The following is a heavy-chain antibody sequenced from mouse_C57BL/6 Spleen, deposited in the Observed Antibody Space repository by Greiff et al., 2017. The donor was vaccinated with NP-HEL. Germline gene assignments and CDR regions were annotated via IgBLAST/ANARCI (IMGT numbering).Heavy chain of an antibody. J-gene: IGHJ3*01. V-gene: IGHV1-18*01. CDR2: INPNNGGT. CDR1: GYTFTDYN. D-gene: IGHD1-1*01. CDR3: ARPGHYGSSYGWFAD. Sequence: EVQLQQSGPELVKPGASVKIPCKASGYTFTDYNMDWVKQSHGKSLEWIGDINPNNGGTIYNQKFKGKATLTVDKSSSTAYMELRSLTSEDTAVYYGARPGHYGSSYGWFADWGQGTLVTVSA.